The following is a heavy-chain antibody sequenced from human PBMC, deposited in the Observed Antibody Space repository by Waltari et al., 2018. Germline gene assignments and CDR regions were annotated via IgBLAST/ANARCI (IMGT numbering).Heavy chain of an antibody. V-gene: IGHV4-39*01. CDR3: ARHPAMTIMLWYFDL. CDR1: GGSISSSSYY. J-gene: IGHJ2*01. Sequence: QLQLQESGPGLVKPSETLSLTSPVSGGSISSSSYYWGWIRQPAGKGLEWIGSIYYSGSTYYNPSLKSRVTISVDTSKNQFSLKLSSVTAADTAVYYCARHPAMTIMLWYFDLWGRGTLVTVSS. D-gene: IGHD2-8*01. CDR2: IYYSGST.